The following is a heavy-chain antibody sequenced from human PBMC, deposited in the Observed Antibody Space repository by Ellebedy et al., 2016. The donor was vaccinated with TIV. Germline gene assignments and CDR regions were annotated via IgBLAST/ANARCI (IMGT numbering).Heavy chain of an antibody. CDR3: EREYGEYGHYYYSTDV. Sequence: MPSETLSLTCTVSSGSISSGSYHWGWIRQPPGKGLEWIGRIYYTGRTYYNPSLKSRVTISVDTSKNQFSLKLSSVTAADTAVYYCEREYGEYGHYYYSTDVWGQGTTVTVSS. J-gene: IGHJ6*02. CDR2: IYYTGRT. D-gene: IGHD4/OR15-4a*01. CDR1: SGSISSGSYH. V-gene: IGHV4-39*02.